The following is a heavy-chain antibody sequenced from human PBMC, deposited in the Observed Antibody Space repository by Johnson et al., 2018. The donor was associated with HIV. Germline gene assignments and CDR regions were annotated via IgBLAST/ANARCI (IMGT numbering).Heavy chain of an antibody. J-gene: IGHJ3*02. CDR1: GFTFSSYA. V-gene: IGHV3-30-3*01. CDR3: ARDPSLDAFDI. CDR2: ISYDGSNK. Sequence: QVQLVESGGGVVQPGRSLRLSCAASGFTFSSYAMHWVRQAPGKGLEWVAVISYDGSNKYYADSVKGRFTISRDNVKNSLYLQMNSLRAEDTAVYFCARDPSLDAFDIWGQGTMVTVAS.